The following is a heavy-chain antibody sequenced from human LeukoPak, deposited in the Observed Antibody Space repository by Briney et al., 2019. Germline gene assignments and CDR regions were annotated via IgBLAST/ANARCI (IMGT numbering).Heavy chain of an antibody. D-gene: IGHD1-26*01. J-gene: IGHJ4*02. CDR3: TTARVGY. CDR2: IKTETDGGTT. V-gene: IGHV3-15*01. Sequence: PGGSLRLSCTASGFTFSYAWMSWVRQAPGKGLEWVGRIKTETDGGTTDYAAPVRDRFSISRDDSKNTLYLQMSSLKTEDTAVYYCTTARVGYWGQGTLVTVSS. CDR1: GFTFSYAW.